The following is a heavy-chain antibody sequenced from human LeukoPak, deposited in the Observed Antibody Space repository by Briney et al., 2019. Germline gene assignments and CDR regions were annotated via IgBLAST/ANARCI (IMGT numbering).Heavy chain of an antibody. CDR2: IYYSGST. Sequence: LRLSCAASGFTFSSYSMNWVRQAPGKGLEWIGCIYYSGSTEYNPSLKSRVTIVVDTSKNQISLKLSSVTAADTAVYYCARHPPRGTHETAFDSWGQGTLVTVSS. CDR3: ARHPPRGTHETAFDS. J-gene: IGHJ4*02. CDR1: GFTFSSYS. D-gene: IGHD1-1*01. V-gene: IGHV4-59*08.